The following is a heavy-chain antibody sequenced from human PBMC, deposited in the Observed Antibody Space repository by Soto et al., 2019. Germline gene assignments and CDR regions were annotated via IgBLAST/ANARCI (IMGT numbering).Heavy chain of an antibody. J-gene: IGHJ4*02. CDR3: ARDYYKYYDSSGYYRSPAY. CDR1: GFTFSSYS. Sequence: GGSLRLSCASSGFTFSSYSMNWVRQAPGKGLEWVSSISSSSSYIYYADSVKGRFTISRDNSRNTLFLQMNSLRAEDTAVYYCARDYYKYYDSSGYYRSPAYWGQGTLVTVSS. V-gene: IGHV3-21*01. CDR2: ISSSSSYI. D-gene: IGHD3-22*01.